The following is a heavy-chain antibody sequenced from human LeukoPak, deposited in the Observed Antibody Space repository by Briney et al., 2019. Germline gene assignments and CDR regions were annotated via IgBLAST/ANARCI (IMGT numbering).Heavy chain of an antibody. CDR2: INPNSGGT. Sequence: GASVKVSCKASGYTFTGYYMHWVRQAPGQGLEWMGWINPNSGGTNYAQKFQGRVTMTRDTTISTAYMELSRLRSDDTAVYYCARDRGYSYDSSGWDYWGQGTLVTVSS. CDR3: ARDRGYSYDSSGWDY. CDR1: GYTFTGYY. V-gene: IGHV1-2*02. D-gene: IGHD3-22*01. J-gene: IGHJ4*02.